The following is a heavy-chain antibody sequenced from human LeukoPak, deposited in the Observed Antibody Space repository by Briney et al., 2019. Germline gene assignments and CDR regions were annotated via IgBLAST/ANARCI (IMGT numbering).Heavy chain of an antibody. D-gene: IGHD1-26*01. CDR1: GGSISSYY. J-gene: IGHJ4*02. Sequence: SETLSLTCTVSGGSISSYYWSWIRQPPGKGLEWIGYIYYSGSTNYNPSLTSRVTISVDTSKNQFSLKLSSVTAADTAVYYCARAHSGSYYSSSYYFDYWGQGTLVTVSS. V-gene: IGHV4-59*01. CDR3: ARAHSGSYYSSSYYFDY. CDR2: IYYSGST.